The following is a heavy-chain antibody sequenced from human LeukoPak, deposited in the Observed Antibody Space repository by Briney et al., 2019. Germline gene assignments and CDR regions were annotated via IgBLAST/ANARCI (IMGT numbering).Heavy chain of an antibody. D-gene: IGHD5-18*01. CDR3: VRGYTPDY. CDR2: ISSSSSYI. CDR1: GFTFSSYS. V-gene: IGHV3-21*01. Sequence: GGSLRLSCAASGFTFSSYSMNWVRQAPGKGLEWVSSISSSSSYIYYADSVTGRFTISRDNAKNSLYLQMDSLRDEDTALYYCVRGYTPDYWGQGALVTVSS. J-gene: IGHJ4*02.